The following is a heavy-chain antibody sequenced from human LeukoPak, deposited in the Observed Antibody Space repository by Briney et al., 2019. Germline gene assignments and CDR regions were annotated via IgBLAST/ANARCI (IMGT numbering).Heavy chain of an antibody. V-gene: IGHV3-23*01. CDR1: GFTFRSNA. D-gene: IGHD4-17*01. CDR2: INANGDST. CDR3: ATNYGDYVNWFDP. Sequence: GGSLRLSCVASGFTFRSNAMSWVRQAPGQGPEWVSSINANGDSTWYADSVKGRFTIYRDNFKNTLSLQMNSLRAEDTALYHCATNYGDYVNWFDPWGQGHVVIVSS. J-gene: IGHJ5*02.